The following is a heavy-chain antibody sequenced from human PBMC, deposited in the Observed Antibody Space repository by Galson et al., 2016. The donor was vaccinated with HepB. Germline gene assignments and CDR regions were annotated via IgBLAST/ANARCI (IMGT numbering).Heavy chain of an antibody. CDR2: ISGSGADT. CDR3: VKDRAGFFGVIGYFVF. CDR1: GFIFSNYA. Sequence: SLTLSCAVSGFIFSNYAMSWVRQAPGKGLEWVSAISGSGADTHYADSAKGRFTISRDNSKNTLYLQMSSLRAEDTAIYYCVKDRAGFFGVIGYFVFWGQGTLVTVSS. V-gene: IGHV3-23*01. D-gene: IGHD3-3*01. J-gene: IGHJ4*02.